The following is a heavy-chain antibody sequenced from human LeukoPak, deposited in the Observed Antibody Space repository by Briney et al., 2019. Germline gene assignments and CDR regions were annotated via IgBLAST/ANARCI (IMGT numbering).Heavy chain of an antibody. V-gene: IGHV3-30*04. Sequence: GGSLRLSCAASGFTFSSYAMHWVRQAPGKGLEWVAVISYDGSNKYYADSVKGRFTISRDNSKNTLYLQMNSLRAEDTAVYYCARDSEITFGGVIVGFDYWGQGTLVTVSS. CDR3: ARDSEITFGGVIVGFDY. CDR2: ISYDGSNK. CDR1: GFTFSSYA. D-gene: IGHD3-16*02. J-gene: IGHJ4*02.